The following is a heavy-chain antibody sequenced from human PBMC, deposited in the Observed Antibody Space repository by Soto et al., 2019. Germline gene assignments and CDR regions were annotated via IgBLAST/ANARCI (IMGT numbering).Heavy chain of an antibody. V-gene: IGHV4-59*08. CDR2: IYYTGTT. CDR1: GGSIRDYY. D-gene: IGHD3-22*01. Sequence: PSETLPLTCTVSGGSIRDYYWGWIRQSPGKGLEWIGYIYYTGTTKYNPSLKSRVTISVDSSKNQFSLKLDSVTAADTAVYYCARLGGYYQAFDSWGQGTLVTVSS. J-gene: IGHJ4*02. CDR3: ARLGGYYQAFDS.